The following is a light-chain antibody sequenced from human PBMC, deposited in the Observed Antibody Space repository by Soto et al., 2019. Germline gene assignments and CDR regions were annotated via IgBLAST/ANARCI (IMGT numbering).Light chain of an antibody. CDR1: NIGGKS. J-gene: IGLJ2*01. CDR2: DDS. CDR3: QVWDSSSDHPRV. Sequence: SYELTQAPSVSVAPRQTARITCGGNNIGGKSVNWFQQKPGQAPVLVVYDDSDRPSGIPERFSGSNSGNTDTLTISRVEAGDEADYYCQVWDSSSDHPRVFGGGTKLTVL. V-gene: IGLV3-21*02.